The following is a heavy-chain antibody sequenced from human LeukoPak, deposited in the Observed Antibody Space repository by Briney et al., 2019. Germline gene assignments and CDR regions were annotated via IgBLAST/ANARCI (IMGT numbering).Heavy chain of an antibody. CDR1: RFTFSSYA. J-gene: IGHJ4*02. D-gene: IGHD6-13*01. Sequence: PGGSLRLSCAACRFTFSSYAMHWVRQAPGKGLEWVAVISYDGSNKYYADSVKGRFTISRDNSKNTLYLQMNSLRAEDTAVYYCARDGEQLKTFGYWGQGTLVTVSS. CDR2: ISYDGSNK. CDR3: ARDGEQLKTFGY. V-gene: IGHV3-30-3*01.